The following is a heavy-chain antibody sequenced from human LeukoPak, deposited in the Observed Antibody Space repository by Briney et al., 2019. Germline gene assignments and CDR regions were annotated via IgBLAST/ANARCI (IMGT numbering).Heavy chain of an antibody. D-gene: IGHD1-26*01. Sequence: GASVKVSCKASGGTFSSYAISWVRQAPGQGLEWMGGIIPIFGTANYAQKFQGRVTITADESTSTAYMELSSLRSEDTAVYYCAREGYSGSSLPFDYWGQGTLVTVSS. CDR1: GGTFSSYA. V-gene: IGHV1-69*13. CDR2: IIPIFGTA. CDR3: AREGYSGSSLPFDY. J-gene: IGHJ4*02.